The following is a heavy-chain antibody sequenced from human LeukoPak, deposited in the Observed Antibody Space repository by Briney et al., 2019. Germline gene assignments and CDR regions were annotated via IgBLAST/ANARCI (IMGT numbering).Heavy chain of an antibody. CDR2: IYHSGST. J-gene: IGHJ5*02. CDR3: ARGPFDYGDYPVRFDP. D-gene: IGHD4-17*01. V-gene: IGHV4-4*02. CDR1: GGSISSSNW. Sequence: SGTLSLTCAVSGGSISSSNWWSWVRQPPGKGLEWIGEIYHSGSTNYNPSLKSRVTILVDKSKNQFSLKLSSVTAADTAVYYCARGPFDYGDYPVRFDPWGQGTLVTVSS.